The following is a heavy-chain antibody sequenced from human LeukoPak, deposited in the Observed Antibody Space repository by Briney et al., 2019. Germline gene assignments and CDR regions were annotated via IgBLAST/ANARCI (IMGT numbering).Heavy chain of an antibody. J-gene: IGHJ4*02. CDR3: AKDRGDWVYYFDN. CDR1: GFXFSTYA. V-gene: IGHV3-23*01. D-gene: IGHD3-9*01. CDR2: IRGSGDNK. Sequence: PGGSLRLSCAASGFXFSTYAMGWVRQAPGKGLEWGSGIRGSGDNKYYADSVKGRCTISRDNSKSTLYLQMNSLRAEDTAVYYCAKDRGDWVYYFDNWGQGTLVTVSS.